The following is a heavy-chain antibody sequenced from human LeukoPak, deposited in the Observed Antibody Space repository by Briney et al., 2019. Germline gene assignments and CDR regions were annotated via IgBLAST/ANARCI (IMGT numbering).Heavy chain of an antibody. Sequence: SETLSLTCAVYGGSFSGYYRSWIRQPPGKGLEWIGEINHSGSTNYNPSLKSRVTISVDTSKNQFSLKLSSVTAADTAVYYCASGYSSGWLDYWGQGTLVTVSS. CDR1: GGSFSGYY. CDR3: ASGYSSGWLDY. J-gene: IGHJ4*02. CDR2: INHSGST. D-gene: IGHD6-19*01. V-gene: IGHV4-34*01.